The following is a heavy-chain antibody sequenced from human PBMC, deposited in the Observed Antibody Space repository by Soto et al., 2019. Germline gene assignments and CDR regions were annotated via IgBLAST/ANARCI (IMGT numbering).Heavy chain of an antibody. J-gene: IGHJ5*02. CDR2: ISGSGAST. V-gene: IGHV3-23*01. D-gene: IGHD6-6*01. Sequence: GGSLRLSCAASGFTFSSYAMSWVRQAPGKGLEWVSAISGSGASTYYGDSLKGRFTISRDNSKNTLYLQMNSLRAKDTAVYYSAKDFERAIAARPDLNWFDPWGQGTLVTVSS. CDR3: AKDFERAIAARPDLNWFDP. CDR1: GFTFSSYA.